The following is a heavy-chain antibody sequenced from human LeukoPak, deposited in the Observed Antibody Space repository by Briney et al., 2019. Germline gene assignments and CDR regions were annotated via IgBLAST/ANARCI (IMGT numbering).Heavy chain of an antibody. V-gene: IGHV3-21*01. J-gene: IGHJ4*02. D-gene: IGHD3-9*01. CDR2: ISSSSSYI. Sequence: GGSLRLSCAASGFTFSSYSMNWVRQAPGKGLEWVSSISSSSSYIYYADSVKGRFTISRDNAKNSLYLQMNSLRAEDTAVYYCARAYDILTGYFSNSHFDYWGQGTLVTVSS. CDR1: GFTFSSYS. CDR3: ARAYDILTGYFSNSHFDY.